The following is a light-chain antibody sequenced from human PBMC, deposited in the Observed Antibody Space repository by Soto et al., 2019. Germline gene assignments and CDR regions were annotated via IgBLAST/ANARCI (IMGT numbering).Light chain of an antibody. CDR3: QQYGSSFT. V-gene: IGKV3-20*01. CDR2: GAS. Sequence: EIVLTQSPGTLSLSPGERATLSCRASQSIPSNYLAWYQHKPGQAPRLLIYGASSSATGVRATFSGSGSGTDFTITISRLEPDDSAVYYCQQYGSSFTFGPGTKVEIK. CDR1: QSIPSNY. J-gene: IGKJ3*01.